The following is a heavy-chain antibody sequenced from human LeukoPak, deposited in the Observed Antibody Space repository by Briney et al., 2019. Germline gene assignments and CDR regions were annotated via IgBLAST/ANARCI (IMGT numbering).Heavy chain of an antibody. CDR1: GASISGNY. Sequence: KPSETLSLTCSVSGASISGNYWSWIRQPPGKGLEFIGYMFHSGSTNYNPSLKSRVITSLDASKNQFSLKPFSVTAADTAVYYCARLGQTVTGFYSLHIWGQGTMVTVSS. CDR2: MFHSGST. CDR3: ARLGQTVTGFYSLHI. J-gene: IGHJ3*02. D-gene: IGHD3-9*01. V-gene: IGHV4-59*12.